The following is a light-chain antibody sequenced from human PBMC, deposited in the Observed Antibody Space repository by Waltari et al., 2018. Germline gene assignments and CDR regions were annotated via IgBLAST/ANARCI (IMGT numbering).Light chain of an antibody. CDR2: AAS. CDR1: QSISSY. CDR3: QQSYSTPYT. J-gene: IGKJ2*01. V-gene: IGKV1-39*01. Sequence: DIQMTQSPSSLSASVGDRVTITCRASQSISSYLNWCQQKPGKAPKLLIYAASTLQRGVPSRFSGSGSGTDFTLTISSLQPEDFATYYCQQSYSTPYTFGQGTKLEIK.